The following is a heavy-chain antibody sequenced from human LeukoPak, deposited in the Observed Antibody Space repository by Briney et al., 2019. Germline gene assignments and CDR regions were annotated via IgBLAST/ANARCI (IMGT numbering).Heavy chain of an antibody. CDR3: ARARGYYDILTGYYRHYYYYMDV. CDR1: GYTFTGYY. J-gene: IGHJ6*03. D-gene: IGHD3-9*01. V-gene: IGHV1-2*06. CDR2: INPNSGGT. Sequence: GASVKVSCKAPGYTFTGYYMHWVRQAPGQGLEWMGRINPNSGGTNYAQKFQGRVTMTRDTSISTAYMELSRLRSDDTAVYYCARARGYYDILTGYYRHYYYYMDVWGKGTTVTVSS.